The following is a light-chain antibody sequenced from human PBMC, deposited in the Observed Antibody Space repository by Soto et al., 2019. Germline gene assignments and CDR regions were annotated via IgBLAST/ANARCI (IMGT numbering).Light chain of an antibody. V-gene: IGKV1-33*01. CDR3: QHYDNFPPLRT. CDR2: AAS. CDR1: EDINNN. J-gene: IGKJ4*01. Sequence: DIQMTQSPSSLSASVGDRVTITCQAREDINNNLNWYQKKPGEAPKLLIYAASNSQAGVPSRFSGSGSGTHYTFTISSLQPDDTATYYCQHYDNFPPLRTFGGGTKVDI.